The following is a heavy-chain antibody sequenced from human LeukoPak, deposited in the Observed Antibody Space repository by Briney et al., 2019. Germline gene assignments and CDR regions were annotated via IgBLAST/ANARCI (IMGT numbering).Heavy chain of an antibody. V-gene: IGHV1-46*01. D-gene: IGHD2-2*01. CDR2: INPSGGST. J-gene: IGHJ6*02. CDR3: ARDIVVVPAAPMYYYYYGMDV. Sequence: ASVKVSCKASGYTSTSYYMHWVRQAPGQGLEWMGIINPSGGSTSYAQKFQGRVTMTRDTSTSTVYMELSSLRSEDTAVYYCARDIVVVPAAPMYYYYYGMDVWGQGTTVTVSS. CDR1: GYTSTSYY.